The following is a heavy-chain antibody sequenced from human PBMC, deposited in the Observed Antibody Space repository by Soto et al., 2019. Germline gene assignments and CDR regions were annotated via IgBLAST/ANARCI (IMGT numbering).Heavy chain of an antibody. V-gene: IGHV4-30-4*01. CDR2: IYYSGST. D-gene: IGHD5-12*01. Sequence: SETLSLTCTASGGSISTGDYYWSWIRQPPGKGLEWIGYIYYSGSTYYNPSLKSRVTISVDTSKNQFSLKLSSVTAADTAVYYCARSPRGCSYLPWFDPWGQGTLVTVSS. CDR3: ARSPRGCSYLPWFDP. J-gene: IGHJ5*02. CDR1: GGSISTGDYY.